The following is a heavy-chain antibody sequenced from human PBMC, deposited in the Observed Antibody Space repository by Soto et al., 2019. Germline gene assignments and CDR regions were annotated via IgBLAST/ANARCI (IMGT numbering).Heavy chain of an antibody. V-gene: IGHV3-21*06. CDR2: ISTSSTYI. D-gene: IGHD2-2*01. Sequence: VGSLRLSCASSGFTFSTHRMYCVRHAPGKGPEWVSSISTSSTYIDYSDSVKGRFTISRDNAKNSLFLQMSSLRAEDTAVYFCATSLVMPGQHYFESWRQTALVSV. CDR1: GFTFSTHR. CDR3: ATSLVMPGQHYFES. J-gene: IGHJ4*02.